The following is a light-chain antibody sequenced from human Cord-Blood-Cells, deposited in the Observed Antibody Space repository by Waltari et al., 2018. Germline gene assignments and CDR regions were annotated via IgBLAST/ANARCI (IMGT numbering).Light chain of an antibody. Sequence: EIVLTQSPATLSLSPGERATLACRASQSVSSYFAWYQQNPGKAPSLLIYDASNRATGIPARFSGSGSGTDFTLTISSLEPEDFAVYYCQQRSNWLTFGGGTKVEIK. V-gene: IGKV3-11*01. J-gene: IGKJ4*01. CDR2: DAS. CDR1: QSVSSY. CDR3: QQRSNWLT.